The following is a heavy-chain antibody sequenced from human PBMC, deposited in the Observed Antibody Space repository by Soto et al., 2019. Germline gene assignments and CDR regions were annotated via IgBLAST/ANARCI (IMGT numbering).Heavy chain of an antibody. CDR3: ARSPEATVTAFAY. Sequence: QVQLQESGPGLVKPSQTLSLTCTVSGGSISSGGYYWSWIRQHPGKGLEWIGYIYYSGSTYYNPALKSRVTISVDTSKTQFSLKLSSVTAADTAVYYCARSPEATVTAFAYWGQGTLVTVSS. V-gene: IGHV4-31*03. CDR1: GGSISSGGYY. J-gene: IGHJ4*02. CDR2: IYYSGST. D-gene: IGHD4-17*01.